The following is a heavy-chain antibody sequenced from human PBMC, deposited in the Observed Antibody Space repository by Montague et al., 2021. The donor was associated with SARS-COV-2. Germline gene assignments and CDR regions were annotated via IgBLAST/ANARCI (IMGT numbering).Heavy chain of an antibody. CDR1: GGSISSSGYY. CDR2: IYYSGST. Sequence: SETLSLNCTVSGGSISSSGYYWGWIRQPPGKGLEWIGSIYYSGSTYYNPSLKSRVTISVDTSKNQFSLKLSSVTAADTAVYYCARFPISYYYDSKAAPATPDAFDIWGQGTMVTVSS. V-gene: IGHV4-39*01. J-gene: IGHJ3*02. D-gene: IGHD3-22*01. CDR3: ARFPISYYYDSKAAPATPDAFDI.